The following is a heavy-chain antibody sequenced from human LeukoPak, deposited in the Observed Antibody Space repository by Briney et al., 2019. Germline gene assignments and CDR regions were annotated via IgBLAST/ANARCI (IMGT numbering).Heavy chain of an antibody. J-gene: IGHJ4*02. Sequence: SQTLSLTCAISGDSVSSNSAAWNWIRQSPSRGLEWLGRTYYRSKWYNDYAVSVKNRITINPDTSKNQFSLQLNSVTPEDTAVYYCAREPGPYYGSGSYYSHWGQGTLVTVSS. CDR2: TYYRSKWYN. V-gene: IGHV6-1*01. D-gene: IGHD3-10*01. CDR3: AREPGPYYGSGSYYSH. CDR1: GDSVSSNSAA.